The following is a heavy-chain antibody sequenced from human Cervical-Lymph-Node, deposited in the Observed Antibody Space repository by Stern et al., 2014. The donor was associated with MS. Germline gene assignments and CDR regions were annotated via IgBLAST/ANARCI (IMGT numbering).Heavy chain of an antibody. CDR2: IRSKTNNYAT. J-gene: IGHJ4*02. CDR1: GFMFSDSA. CDR3: TRRDCSNGVCFAADN. D-gene: IGHD2-8*01. Sequence: EVQLVQSGGGLVQPGGSLRLSCAASGFMFSDSAMHWVRQASGKGLERVGRIRSKTNNYATAYATSVKGRFTISRDDSENTAYLQMNSLKTEDTAVYYCTRRDCSNGVCFAADNWGQGTLVTVSS. V-gene: IGHV3-73*01.